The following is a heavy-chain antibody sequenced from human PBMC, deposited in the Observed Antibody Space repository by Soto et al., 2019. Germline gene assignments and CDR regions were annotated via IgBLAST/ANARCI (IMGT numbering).Heavy chain of an antibody. D-gene: IGHD2-15*01. CDR2: ISYDGRSE. V-gene: IGHV3-30*18. CDR1: GFTFSNFG. Sequence: QVQLVESGGGMIQPGKSLRLSCVASGFTFSNFGMHWVRQAPGKGLEWVAGISYDGRSESYVDSVRGRFTLSRDNSKNTLSRQMISLRPEDTGVYYCAKDLDVVMVLSATRGLDVWGQGTTVTVSS. CDR3: AKDLDVVMVLSATRGLDV. J-gene: IGHJ6*02.